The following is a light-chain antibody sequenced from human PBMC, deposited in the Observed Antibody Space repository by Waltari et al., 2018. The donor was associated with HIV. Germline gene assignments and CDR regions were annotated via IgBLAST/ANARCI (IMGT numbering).Light chain of an antibody. Sequence: EVVLTQSPGTLSLSPGERATLPCRASQSVSSSYLAWYQQKPGQAPRLLIYGASSRATGIPDRFSGSGSGTYFTLTISRLEPEDLAVYYCQQYGGPPPITFGQGTRLEIK. V-gene: IGKV3-20*01. J-gene: IGKJ5*01. CDR1: QSVSSSY. CDR3: QQYGGPPPIT. CDR2: GAS.